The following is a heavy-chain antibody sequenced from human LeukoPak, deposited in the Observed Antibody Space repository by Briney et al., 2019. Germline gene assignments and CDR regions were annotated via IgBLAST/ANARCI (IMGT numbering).Heavy chain of an antibody. CDR1: GYTFTGYY. V-gene: IGHV1-2*02. Sequence: ASVKVSCKASGYTFTGYYMHWVRQAPGQGLEWMGWINPNSGGTNYAQKFQGRVTMTRDTSISTAYMELSRLRSDDTAVYYCARSGPVPRGAFLRDVWGQGTPATVSS. CDR3: ARSGPVPRGAFLRDV. D-gene: IGHD2/OR15-2a*01. J-gene: IGHJ4*02. CDR2: INPNSGGT.